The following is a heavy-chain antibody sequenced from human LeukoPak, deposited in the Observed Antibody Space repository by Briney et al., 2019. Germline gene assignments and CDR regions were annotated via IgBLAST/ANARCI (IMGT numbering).Heavy chain of an antibody. CDR3: ARDHKNVFYGMDV. D-gene: IGHD3-10*01. Sequence: VASVKVSCKASGYTFTGYYMHWVRQAPGQGLEWMGWINPNNGGTNYAQKFQGRVTMTRDTSISTAYMELSRLRSDDTAVYYCARDHKNVFYGMDVWGQGTTVTVSS. V-gene: IGHV1-2*02. CDR1: GYTFTGYY. CDR2: INPNNGGT. J-gene: IGHJ6*02.